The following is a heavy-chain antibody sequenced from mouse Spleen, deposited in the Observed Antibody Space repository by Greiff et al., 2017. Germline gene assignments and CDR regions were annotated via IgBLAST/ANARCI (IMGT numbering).Heavy chain of an antibody. CDR2: ISSGSSTI. CDR3: ARETGTSYWYFDV. Sequence: EVKLVESGGGLVKPGGSLKLSCAASGFTFSDYGMHWVRQAPEKGLEWVAYISSGSSTIYYADTVKGRFTISRDNAKNTLFLQMTSLRSEDTAMYYCARETGTSYWYFDVWGTGTTVTVSS. V-gene: IGHV5-17*01. J-gene: IGHJ1*03. D-gene: IGHD4-1*01. CDR1: GFTFSDYG.